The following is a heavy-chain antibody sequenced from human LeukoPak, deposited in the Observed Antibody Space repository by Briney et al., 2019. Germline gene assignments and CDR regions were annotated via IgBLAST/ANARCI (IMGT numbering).Heavy chain of an antibody. D-gene: IGHD5-12*01. CDR1: GFTFSSYG. J-gene: IGHJ6*02. CDR3: ANEWLPRWVPIFYYYYGMDV. CDR2: ISYDGSNK. V-gene: IGHV3-30*18. Sequence: PGGSLRLSCAASGFTFSSYGMHWVRQAPGKGLEWVAVISYDGSNKYYADSVKGRFTISRDNSKNTLYLQMNSLRAEDTAVYYCANEWLPRWVPIFYYYYGMDVWGQGTTVTVSS.